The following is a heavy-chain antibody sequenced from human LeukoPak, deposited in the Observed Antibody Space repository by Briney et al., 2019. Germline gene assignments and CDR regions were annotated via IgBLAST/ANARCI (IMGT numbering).Heavy chain of an antibody. J-gene: IGHJ4*02. Sequence: GGPLRPSCAASGFTFSSYGLHWVRQAPGKGLEWGAVISYDGSNKYYADSVKGRFTISRDNSKNTLYLQMNSLRAEDTAVYYCAKDGGSGWRGDFDYWGQGTLVTVSS. CDR1: GFTFSSYG. V-gene: IGHV3-30*18. D-gene: IGHD6-19*01. CDR3: AKDGGSGWRGDFDY. CDR2: ISYDGSNK.